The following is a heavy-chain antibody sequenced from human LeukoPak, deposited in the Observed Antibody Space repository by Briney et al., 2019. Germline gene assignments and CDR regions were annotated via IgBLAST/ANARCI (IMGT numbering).Heavy chain of an antibody. CDR1: GGSISSYY. D-gene: IGHD6-19*01. Sequence: SETLSLTCTVSGGSISSYYWSWIRQPPGKGLEWIGYIYYSGSTNYNPSLKSRVTISVDTSKNQFSLKLSSVTAADTAVYYCARIAVAGTDFDYWGQGTLVAVSS. CDR3: ARIAVAGTDFDY. V-gene: IGHV4-59*01. CDR2: IYYSGST. J-gene: IGHJ4*02.